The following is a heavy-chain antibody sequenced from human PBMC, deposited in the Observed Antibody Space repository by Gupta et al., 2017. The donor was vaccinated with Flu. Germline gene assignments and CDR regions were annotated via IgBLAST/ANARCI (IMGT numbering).Heavy chain of an antibody. CDR2: IYHSGST. D-gene: IGHD2-2*01. J-gene: IGHJ2*01. CDR3: ARVHCSSTSCHPGFFWYFDL. V-gene: IGHV4-30-2*01. Sequence: GLEWIGYIYHSGSTYYNPSLKSRVTISVDRSKNQFSLKLSSVTAADTAVYYCARVHCSSTSCHPGFFWYFDLWGRGTLVTVSS.